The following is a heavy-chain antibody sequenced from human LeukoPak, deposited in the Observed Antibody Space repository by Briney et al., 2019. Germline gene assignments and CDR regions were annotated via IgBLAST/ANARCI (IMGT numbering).Heavy chain of an antibody. CDR3: ARDSGRRHYYYDSSGYYELDY. CDR2: INWNGGST. J-gene: IGHJ4*02. V-gene: IGHV3-20*04. D-gene: IGHD3-22*01. Sequence: PGGSLRLSCVASGFTFSRHGLNWVRQAPGKGLEWVSGINWNGGSTGYADSVKGRFTISRDNAKNSLYLQMNSLRAEDTALYYCARDSGRRHYYYDSSGYYELDYWGQGTLVTVSS. CDR1: GFTFSRHG.